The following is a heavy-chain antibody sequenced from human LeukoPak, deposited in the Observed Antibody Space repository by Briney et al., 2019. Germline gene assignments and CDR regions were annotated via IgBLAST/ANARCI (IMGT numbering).Heavy chain of an antibody. D-gene: IGHD3-3*01. CDR3: AGATAVLRFPPGPGDY. V-gene: IGHV1-2*02. J-gene: IGHJ4*02. Sequence: ASVKVSCKTSGYTFTGYYMHWVRQAPGQGLEWMGWINPNSGGTNYAQKFQGRATMTRDTSISTAYMELSRLRSDDTAVYYCAGATAVLRFPPGPGDYWGQGTLVTVSS. CDR2: INPNSGGT. CDR1: GYTFTGYY.